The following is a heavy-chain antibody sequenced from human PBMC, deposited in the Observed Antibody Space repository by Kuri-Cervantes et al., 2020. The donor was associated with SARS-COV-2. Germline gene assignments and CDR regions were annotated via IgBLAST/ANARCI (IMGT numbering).Heavy chain of an antibody. CDR2: IYYSGST. CDR1: GGSFSGYY. J-gene: IGHJ4*02. D-gene: IGHD3-3*01. CDR3: ARHVRSSSYDFWSGYYHPDFDY. V-gene: IGHV4-34*01. Sequence: SETLSLTCAVYGGSFSGYYWSWIRQPPGKGLEWIGSIYYSGSTYYNPSLKSRVTISVDTSKNQFSLKLSSVTAADTAVYYCARHVRSSSYDFWSGYYHPDFDYWSQGTLVTVSS.